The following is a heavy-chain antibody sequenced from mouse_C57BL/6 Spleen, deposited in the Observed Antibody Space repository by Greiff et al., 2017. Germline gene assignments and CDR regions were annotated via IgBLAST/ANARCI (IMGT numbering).Heavy chain of an antibody. V-gene: IGHV3-6*01. CDR1: GYSITSGYY. Sequence: EVQLQQSGPGLVKPSQSLSLTCSVTGYSITSGYYWNWIRQFPGNKLEWMGYISYDGSNNYNPSLKNRISITRDTSKNQLFLKLNSVTTEDTATYYCAREPYGYWYFDVWGTGTTVTVSS. CDR2: ISYDGSN. J-gene: IGHJ1*03. CDR3: AREPYGYWYFDV. D-gene: IGHD1-1*01.